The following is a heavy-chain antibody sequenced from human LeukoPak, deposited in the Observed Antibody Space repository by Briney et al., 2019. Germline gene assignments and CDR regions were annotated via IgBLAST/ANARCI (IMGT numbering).Heavy chain of an antibody. CDR2: ISAYNGNT. D-gene: IGHD2-2*01. V-gene: IGHV1-18*01. Sequence: ASVKVSCKASGYTFNSYGISWVRQAPGQGLEWMGWISAYNGNTNYAQNLQGRVTMTTDTSTSTAYMELRSLRSDDTAVYYCARAGYCSSTSCYLFLVDWFDPWGQGTLVTVSS. J-gene: IGHJ5*02. CDR1: GYTFNSYG. CDR3: ARAGYCSSTSCYLFLVDWFDP.